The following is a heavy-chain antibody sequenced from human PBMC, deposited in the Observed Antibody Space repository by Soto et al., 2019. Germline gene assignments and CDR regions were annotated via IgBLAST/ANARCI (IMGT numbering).Heavy chain of an antibody. CDR3: ASSTYFSDSRGYQFKNLDA. Sequence: SETLSLTCRVSAGSVDRGNYFWNWIRQPPGKGLEWIGNISYSGGTNKNPALKSRVTLSLDTSKNQFSLTLTSVTAADTAMYYCASSTYFSDSRGYQFKNLDAWGQGNLVTVSS. V-gene: IGHV4-61*01. D-gene: IGHD3-22*01. CDR2: ISYSGGT. J-gene: IGHJ4*02. CDR1: AGSVDRGNYF.